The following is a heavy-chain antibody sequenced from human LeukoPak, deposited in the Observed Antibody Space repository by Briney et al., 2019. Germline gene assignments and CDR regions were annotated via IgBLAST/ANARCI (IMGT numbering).Heavy chain of an antibody. V-gene: IGHV6-1*01. J-gene: IGHJ3*01. D-gene: IGHD1-26*01. CDR2: TYYKSKWYN. Sequence: SQTLSLTCAISGDSVSTNSATWNWVRQSPPRGREWLGRTYYKSKWYNEYAVYVKSRITINSDTYKHQLSLQLNSVTREDRAVYYCARVSSPWSPRDVFDLWGQETRVSVS. CDR1: GDSVSTNSAT. CDR3: ARVSSPWSPRDVFDL.